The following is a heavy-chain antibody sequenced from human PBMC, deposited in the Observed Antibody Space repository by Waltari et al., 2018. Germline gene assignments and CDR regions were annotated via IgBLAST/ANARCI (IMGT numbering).Heavy chain of an antibody. D-gene: IGHD2-2*01. Sequence: EVQLVESGGGLVQPGGSLRLSCAASGFPFRNYWMNWVRQAPGKGLEWVGKVNPQGSEKNYVDSVKGRFTISRDNAKSSLYLQMNSLRAEDTAMYYCARDYQSWNVFDIWGRGTMVTVSS. CDR3: ARDYQSWNVFDI. CDR1: GFPFRNYW. V-gene: IGHV3-7*01. J-gene: IGHJ3*02. CDR2: VNPQGSEK.